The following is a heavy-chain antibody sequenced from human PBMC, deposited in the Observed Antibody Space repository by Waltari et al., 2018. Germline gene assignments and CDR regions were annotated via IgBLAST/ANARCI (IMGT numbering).Heavy chain of an antibody. J-gene: IGHJ6*02. CDR3: ARDRIRGGLGYYYGMDV. CDR2: ISSSSSTI. D-gene: IGHD6-19*01. V-gene: IGHV3-48*01. Sequence: EVQLVESGGGLVQPGGSLRLSCAASGLTFSSYSMNWVRQAPGKGLEWVSYISSSSSTIYYADSVKGRFTISRDNAKNSLYLQMNSLRAEDTAVYYCARDRIRGGLGYYYGMDVWGQGTTVTVSS. CDR1: GLTFSSYS.